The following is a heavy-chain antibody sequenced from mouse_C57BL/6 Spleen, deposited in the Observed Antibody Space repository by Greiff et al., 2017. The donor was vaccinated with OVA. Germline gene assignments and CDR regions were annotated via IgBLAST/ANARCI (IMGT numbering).Heavy chain of an antibody. J-gene: IGHJ2*01. CDR2: IHPNSGST. Sequence: VQLQQPGAELVKPGASVKLSCKASGYTFTSYWMHWVKQRPGQGLEWIGMIHPNSGSTNYNEKFKSKATLTVDKSSSTAYMQLSSLTSEDSAVYYCARMLTGTYFDYWGQGTTLTVSS. CDR1: GYTFTSYW. V-gene: IGHV1-64*01. CDR3: ARMLTGTYFDY. D-gene: IGHD4-1*01.